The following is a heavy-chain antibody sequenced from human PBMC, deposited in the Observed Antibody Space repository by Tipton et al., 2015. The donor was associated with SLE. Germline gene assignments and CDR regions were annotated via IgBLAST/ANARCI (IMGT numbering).Heavy chain of an antibody. CDR1: GFTFSSYW. CDR3: ASPYYGSGGFDY. CDR2: ISSSSSYI. Sequence: SLRLSCAASGFTFSSYWMSWVRQAPGKGLEWVSSISSSSSYIYYADSVKGRFTISRDNAKNSLYLQMNSLRAEDTAVYYCASPYYGSGGFDYWGQGTLVTVSS. V-gene: IGHV3-21*01. J-gene: IGHJ4*02. D-gene: IGHD3-10*01.